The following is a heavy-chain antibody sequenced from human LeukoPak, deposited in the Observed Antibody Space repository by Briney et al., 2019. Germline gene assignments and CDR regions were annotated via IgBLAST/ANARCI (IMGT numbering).Heavy chain of an antibody. J-gene: IGHJ3*02. Sequence: SETLSLTCAVYGGSFSGYYWSWIRQPPGKGLEWIGEINHSGSTNYNPSLKSRVTISVDTSKNQFSLSLTSVTAADTAMYYCSRGGGSDISPRINAFDIWGQGTMLTVSS. CDR2: INHSGST. V-gene: IGHV4-34*01. D-gene: IGHD3-3*02. CDR1: GGSFSGYY. CDR3: SRGGGSDISPRINAFDI.